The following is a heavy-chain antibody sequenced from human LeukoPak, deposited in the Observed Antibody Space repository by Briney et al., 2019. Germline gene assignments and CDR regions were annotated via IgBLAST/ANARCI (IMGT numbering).Heavy chain of an antibody. CDR1: GGSFSGYY. Sequence: SETLSLTCAVYGGSFSGYYWSWIRQPPGKGLEWIGEINHSGSTNYNPFLKSRVTISVDTSKNQFSLKLSSVTAADTAVYYCARMQTPGYFDYWGQGTLVTVSS. V-gene: IGHV4-34*01. J-gene: IGHJ4*02. CDR2: INHSGST. CDR3: ARMQTPGYFDY.